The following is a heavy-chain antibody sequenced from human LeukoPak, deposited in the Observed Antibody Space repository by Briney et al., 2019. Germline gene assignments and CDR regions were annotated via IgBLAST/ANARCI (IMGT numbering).Heavy chain of an antibody. D-gene: IGHD4-17*01. CDR2: ISYDGSNK. Sequence: GRSLTLSCAAAAFTLSTNGTHSVSQDPRKGRELVAVISYDGSNKYYADSVKGRFTISRDNSKNTLYLQMNSLRDEDTAVYYCARDPYGPGWFDRWGQGTLVTVSS. CDR3: ARDPYGPGWFDR. CDR1: AFTLSTNG. J-gene: IGHJ5*02. V-gene: IGHV3-30*03.